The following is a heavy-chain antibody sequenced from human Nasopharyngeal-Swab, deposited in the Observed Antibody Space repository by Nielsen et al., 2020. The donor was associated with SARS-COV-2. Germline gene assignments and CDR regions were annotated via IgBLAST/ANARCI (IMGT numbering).Heavy chain of an antibody. D-gene: IGHD3-3*01. CDR1: GFTFSSYA. J-gene: IGHJ3*02. CDR2: ISGSDGST. CDR3: AKDPPVTIFGVVIGGDAFDI. Sequence: GESLKISCAASGFTFSSYAMSWVRQAPGKGLEWVSAISGSDGSTYYADSVKGRFTISRDNSKNTLYLQMNSPRAEDTAVYYCAKDPPVTIFGVVIGGDAFDIWGQGTMVTVSS. V-gene: IGHV3-23*01.